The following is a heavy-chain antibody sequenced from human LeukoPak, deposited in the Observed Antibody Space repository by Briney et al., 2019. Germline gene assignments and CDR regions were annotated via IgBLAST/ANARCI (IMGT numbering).Heavy chain of an antibody. CDR2: INPNSGGT. D-gene: IGHD6-6*01. CDR1: GYTFTGYY. CDR3: AREGIIAARLPDY. J-gene: IGHJ4*02. V-gene: IGHV1-2*02. Sequence: ASVKVSCKASGYTFTGYYMHWVRQAPGQGLEWMGWINPNSGGTNYAQKFQGRVTMTRDTSISTAYMELSRLRSGDTAVYYCAREGIIAARLPDYWGQGTLVTVSS.